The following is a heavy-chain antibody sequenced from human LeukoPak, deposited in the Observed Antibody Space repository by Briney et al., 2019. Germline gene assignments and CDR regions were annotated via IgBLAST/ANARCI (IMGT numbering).Heavy chain of an antibody. D-gene: IGHD3-10*01. J-gene: IGHJ4*02. CDR3: ARSGKVGPYYYGSGGYSHPDY. CDR2: ISAYNGNT. V-gene: IGHV1-18*01. Sequence: ASVKVSCKASGYTFTSYGISWVRQAPGQGLEWMGWISAYNGNTNYAQKLQGRVTMTTDTSTSTAYMELRSLRSDDTAVYYCARSGKVGPYYYGSGGYSHPDYWGQGTLVTVSS. CDR1: GYTFTSYG.